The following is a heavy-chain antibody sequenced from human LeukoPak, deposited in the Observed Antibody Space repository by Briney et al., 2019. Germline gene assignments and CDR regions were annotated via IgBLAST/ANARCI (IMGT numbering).Heavy chain of an antibody. D-gene: IGHD1-26*01. V-gene: IGHV3-9*01. Sequence: GGSLRLSCAASGFTFDDYAMHWVRQAPGKGLEWVSGISWNSGSIGYADSVKGRFTISRDNAKNSLYLQMNSLGAEDTALYYCAKALYSGSYWGWDVDAFDIWGQGTMVTVSS. CDR3: AKALYSGSYWGWDVDAFDI. J-gene: IGHJ3*02. CDR2: ISWNSGSI. CDR1: GFTFDDYA.